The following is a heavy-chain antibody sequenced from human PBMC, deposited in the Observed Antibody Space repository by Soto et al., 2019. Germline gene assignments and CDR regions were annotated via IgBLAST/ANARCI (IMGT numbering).Heavy chain of an antibody. Sequence: ASVKVSCKTSGYNFISSEISWVRQAPGQGLELMGWMNPHTGETDATRKFQGRLTMTRNISINTAYLELSSLTSEDTAVYYCAKKHSGSSLADWGQGALVIVSS. CDR2: MNPHTGET. CDR1: GYNFISSE. V-gene: IGHV1-8*02. J-gene: IGHJ4*02. CDR3: AKKHSGSSLAD. D-gene: IGHD6-6*01.